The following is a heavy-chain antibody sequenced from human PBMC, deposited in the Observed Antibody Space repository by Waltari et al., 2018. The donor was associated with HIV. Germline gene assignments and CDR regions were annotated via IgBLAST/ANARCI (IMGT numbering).Heavy chain of an antibody. J-gene: IGHJ4*02. CDR3: ARAKVVPAAPFDY. Sequence: QVQLQQWGAGLLKPSETLSLTGAVYGGSFSGYYWSWVRQPPGKGLEWIGEINHSGSTNYNPALKSRVTISVDTSKNQFSLKLSSVTAADTAVYYCARAKVVPAAPFDYWGQGTLVTVSS. V-gene: IGHV4-34*01. CDR2: INHSGST. CDR1: GGSFSGYY. D-gene: IGHD2-2*01.